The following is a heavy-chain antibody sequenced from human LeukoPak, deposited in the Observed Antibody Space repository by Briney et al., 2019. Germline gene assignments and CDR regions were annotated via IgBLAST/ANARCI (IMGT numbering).Heavy chain of an antibody. CDR2: ISAYNVNT. J-gene: IGHJ6*03. V-gene: IGHV1-18*01. CDR1: GYTFTSYG. CDR3: ARVSHYDSSGYYHYYYYYYMDV. D-gene: IGHD3-22*01. Sequence: ASVKVSCRASGYTFTSYGISWVRQAPGQGLEWMGWISAYNVNTNYAQKPQGRVTMTTDTSTSTAYMELRSLRSDDTAVYYCARVSHYDSSGYYHYYYYYYMDVWGKGTTVTVSS.